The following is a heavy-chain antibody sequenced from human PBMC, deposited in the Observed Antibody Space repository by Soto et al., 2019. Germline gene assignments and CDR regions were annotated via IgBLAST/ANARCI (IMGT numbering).Heavy chain of an antibody. CDR2: ISSSSSYT. CDR1: GFTFSDYY. D-gene: IGHD3-3*01. Sequence: PGGSLRLSCAASGFTFSDYYMSWIRQAPGKGLEWVSYISSSSSYTNYADSVKGRFTISRDNAKNSLYLQMNSLRAEDTAVYYCASIEGDFWSGYYPGYWGQGTLVTVSS. CDR3: ASIEGDFWSGYYPGY. J-gene: IGHJ4*02. V-gene: IGHV3-11*06.